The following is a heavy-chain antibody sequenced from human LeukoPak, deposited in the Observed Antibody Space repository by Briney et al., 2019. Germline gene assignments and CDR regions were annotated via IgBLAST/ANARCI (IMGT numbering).Heavy chain of an antibody. CDR1: GGTFSSYA. D-gene: IGHD3-22*01. CDR2: IIPILGIA. V-gene: IGHV1-69*04. J-gene: IGHJ4*02. Sequence: SVKVSCKASGGTFSSYAISWVRQAPGQGLEWMGRIIPILGIANYAQKFQGRVTITADKSTSTAYMELSSLRSEDTAVYYCAKRDYYDSSGYLQWGQGTLVTVSS. CDR3: AKRDYYDSSGYLQ.